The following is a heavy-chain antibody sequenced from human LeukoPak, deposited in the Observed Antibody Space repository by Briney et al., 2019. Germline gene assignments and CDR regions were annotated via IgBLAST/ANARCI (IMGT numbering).Heavy chain of an antibody. V-gene: IGHV5-51*01. J-gene: IGHJ3*02. D-gene: IGHD6-13*01. CDR1: GYSFTTYW. CDR2: IYPGDSDT. CDR3: ARLRYSSSWRAFDI. Sequence: GESLKISCKASGYSFTTYWIGWVRQMPGKGLEWMGIIYPGDSDTRYSPSFQGQVTISADKSISTAYLQWSSLKASDAAMYYCARLRYSSSWRAFDIWGQGTMVTVSS.